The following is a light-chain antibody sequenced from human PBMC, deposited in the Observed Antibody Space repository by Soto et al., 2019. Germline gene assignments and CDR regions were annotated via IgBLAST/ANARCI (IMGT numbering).Light chain of an antibody. CDR2: RDS. CDR3: QVWDRSTAHVV. CDR1: NIGSKN. J-gene: IGLJ2*01. V-gene: IGLV3-9*01. Sequence: SYELTQPLSVSVALGQTARITCGGNNIGSKNVHWYQQKPGQAPVLVIYRDSNPPSGIPERFSGSNSGNTATLTIGRAQAGDEADYYCQVWDRSTAHVVFGGGTKVTVL.